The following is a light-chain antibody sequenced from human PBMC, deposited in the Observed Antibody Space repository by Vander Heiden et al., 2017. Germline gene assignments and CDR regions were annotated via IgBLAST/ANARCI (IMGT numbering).Light chain of an antibody. Sequence: QSALTQPPSASGSPGQTVTIPCTGPRSDVGSYKYVCWYQQHPGKAPKLMIYEVSKRPSGVPDRFSGSKSGNTASLTVSGLQAEDEADYYCSSYAGNNNVVFGGGTKLTVL. CDR2: EVS. V-gene: IGLV2-8*01. CDR1: RSDVGSYKY. CDR3: SSYAGNNNVV. J-gene: IGLJ2*01.